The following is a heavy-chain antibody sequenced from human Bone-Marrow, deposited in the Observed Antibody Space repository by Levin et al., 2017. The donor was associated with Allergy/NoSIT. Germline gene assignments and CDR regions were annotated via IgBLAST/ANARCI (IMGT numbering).Heavy chain of an antibody. CDR1: GSSISSGYN. V-gene: IGHV4-38-2*01. J-gene: IGHJ4*02. CDR3: ARAGMITYGGSQFDY. D-gene: IGHD3-16*01. Sequence: SETLSLTCVVSGSSISSGYNWGWIRQSPGKGLEWIGSIYHSGSTYYNPSLKSRVIISVDTSKNQFSLKLTSVTAAATAVYYCARAGMITYGGSQFDYWGQGTLVTVSS. CDR2: IYHSGST.